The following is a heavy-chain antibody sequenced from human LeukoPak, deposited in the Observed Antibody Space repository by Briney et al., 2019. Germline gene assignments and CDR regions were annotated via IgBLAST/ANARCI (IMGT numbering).Heavy chain of an antibody. CDR1: GGTFSSYA. Sequence: SVKVSCKASGGTFSSYAISWVRQAPGQGLEWMGRIIPIFGTANYAQKFQGRVTITADKSTNTAYMELSSLRSEDTAVYYCARETGSSSWYAADYWGQGTLVTVSS. CDR2: IIPIFGTA. D-gene: IGHD6-13*01. J-gene: IGHJ4*02. CDR3: ARETGSSSWYAADY. V-gene: IGHV1-69*06.